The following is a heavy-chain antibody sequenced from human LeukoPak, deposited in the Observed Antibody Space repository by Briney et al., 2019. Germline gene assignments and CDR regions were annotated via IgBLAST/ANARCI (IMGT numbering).Heavy chain of an antibody. J-gene: IGHJ4*02. Sequence: SQTLSLTCAISGDSFSSNSAAWNWLRQSPSRGLEWLGRTYYRSKWYNDYAVSVKSRITINPDTSKNQFSLQLNSVTPEDTAVYYCARGEMRWYSSSWYYFDYWGQGTLVTVSS. CDR3: ARGEMRWYSSSWYYFDY. CDR1: GDSFSSNSAA. D-gene: IGHD6-13*01. V-gene: IGHV6-1*01. CDR2: TYYRSKWYN.